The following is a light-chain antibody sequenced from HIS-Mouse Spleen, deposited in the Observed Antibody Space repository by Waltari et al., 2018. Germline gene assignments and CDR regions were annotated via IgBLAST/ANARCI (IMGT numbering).Light chain of an antibody. CDR2: DVS. V-gene: IGLV2-14*03. Sequence: QSALTQPASVSGSPGPSITISCTGTSRHVGGYQHVPWYQQHPGQAPKLMIYDVSNRPSGVSNRFSGSKSGNTASLTISGLQAEDEADYYCSSYTSSSTLVFGGGTKLTVL. CDR1: SRHVGGYQH. J-gene: IGLJ2*01. CDR3: SSYTSSSTLV.